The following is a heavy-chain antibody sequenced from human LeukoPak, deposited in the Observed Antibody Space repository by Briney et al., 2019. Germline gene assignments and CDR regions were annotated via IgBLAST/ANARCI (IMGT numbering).Heavy chain of an antibody. D-gene: IGHD3-22*01. CDR2: INHSGST. Sequence: SETLSLTCAVYGGSFSGYYWSWIRQPPGKGLEWIGEINHSGSTNYNPSLKSRVTISVDTSKNQFSLKLSPVTAADTAVYYCARVFGSGSLGGDWGQGTLVTVSS. J-gene: IGHJ4*02. V-gene: IGHV4-34*01. CDR3: ARVFGSGSLGGD. CDR1: GGSFSGYY.